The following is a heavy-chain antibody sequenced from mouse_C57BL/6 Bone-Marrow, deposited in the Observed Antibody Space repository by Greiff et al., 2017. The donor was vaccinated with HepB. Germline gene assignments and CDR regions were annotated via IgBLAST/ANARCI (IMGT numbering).Heavy chain of an antibody. V-gene: IGHV1-50*01. CDR2: IDPSDSYT. J-gene: IGHJ4*01. CDR1: GYTFTSYW. CDR3: ARDSPGYKAMDY. Sequence: QVQLQQPGAELVKPGASVKLSCKASGYTFTSYWMQWVKQRPGQGLEWIGEIDPSDSYTNYNQKFKGKATLTVDTSSSTAYMQLSSLTSEDSAVYYCARDSPGYKAMDYWGQGTSVTVSS. D-gene: IGHD3-2*02.